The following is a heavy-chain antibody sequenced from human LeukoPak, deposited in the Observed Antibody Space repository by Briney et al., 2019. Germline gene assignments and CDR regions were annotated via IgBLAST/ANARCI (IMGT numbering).Heavy chain of an antibody. V-gene: IGHV4-39*07. CDR2: INHSGTT. CDR1: GDSISSSRSYF. J-gene: IGHJ5*02. Sequence: SETLSLTCSVSGDSISSSRSYFWDWIRQPPGKGLEWIGSINHSGTTDYNPSLQSRVAISIDTSRNQFSLSLRSVTAADTAVYYCARRMFYASGGYWLDPWGQGSLVTVSP. CDR3: ARRMFYASGGYWLDP. D-gene: IGHD2-8*01.